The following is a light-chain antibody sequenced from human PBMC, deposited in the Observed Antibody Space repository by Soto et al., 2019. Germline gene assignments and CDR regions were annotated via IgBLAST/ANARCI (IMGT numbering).Light chain of an antibody. J-gene: IGLJ2*01. CDR1: SSDVGTYNF. CDR2: EVS. V-gene: IGLV2-14*01. Sequence: QPVLTQPASVSGSPGQSITISCTGTSSDVGTYNFVAWYQQHPGNAPKLIIFEVSNRPSGVSNRFSGSKSGNTASLTISGLQAEDEADYYCSSYTDSSTGVFGGGTKLTVL. CDR3: SSYTDSSTGV.